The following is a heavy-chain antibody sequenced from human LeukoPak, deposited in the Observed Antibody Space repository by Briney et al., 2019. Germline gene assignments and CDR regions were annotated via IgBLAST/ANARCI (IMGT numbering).Heavy chain of an antibody. CDR2: ISAYNGNT. V-gene: IGHV1-18*01. CDR3: ARDSSGYYRGVYDY. J-gene: IGHJ4*02. Sequence: ASVKVSCKASGGTFSSYGISWVRQAPGQGLEWMGWISAYNGNTNYAQKLQGRVTMTTDTSTSTAYMELRSLRSDDTAVYYCARDSSGYYRGVYDYWGQGTLVTVSS. CDR1: GGTFSSYG. D-gene: IGHD3-22*01.